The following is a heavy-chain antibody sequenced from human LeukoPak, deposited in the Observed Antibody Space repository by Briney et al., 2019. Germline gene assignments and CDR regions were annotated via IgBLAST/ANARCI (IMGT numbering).Heavy chain of an antibody. CDR3: ARPLVYYGSGSYYKPGWFDP. Sequence: GESLKISCKGSGCRFTAYWIGWVRQMPGKGLEWMGIIYPGDSDTRYSPSFQGQVTISADKSISTAYLQWSSLKASDTAMYYCARPLVYYGSGSYYKPGWFDPWGQGTLVTVSS. D-gene: IGHD3-10*01. V-gene: IGHV5-51*01. CDR2: IYPGDSDT. CDR1: GCRFTAYW. J-gene: IGHJ5*02.